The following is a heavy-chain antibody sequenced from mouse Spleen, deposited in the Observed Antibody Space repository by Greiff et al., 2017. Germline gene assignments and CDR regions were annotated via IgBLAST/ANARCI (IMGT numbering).Heavy chain of an antibody. D-gene: IGHD6-1*01. CDR1: GFTFSSYT. J-gene: IGHJ4*01. CDR2: ISSGGGNT. Sequence: DVMLVESGGGLVKPGGSLKLSCAASGFTFSSYTMSWVRQTPEKRLEWVATISSGGGNTYYPDSVKGRFTISRDNAKNTLYLQMSSLRSEDTALYYCARYSLYYAMDYWGQGTSVTVSS. V-gene: IGHV5-9*03. CDR3: ARYSLYYAMDY.